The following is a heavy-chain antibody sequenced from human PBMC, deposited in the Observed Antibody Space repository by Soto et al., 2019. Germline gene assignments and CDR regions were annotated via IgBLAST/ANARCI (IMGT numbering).Heavy chain of an antibody. D-gene: IGHD4-4*01. Sequence: ASVKVTCKASGDTFTSNYMHWVRQAPGQGLEWMGIINPSGGSTSYAQKFQGRVTMTRDTSTSTVYMELSSLRSEDTAVYYCARDRHSNSYYFDYWGQGTLVTVSS. CDR2: INPSGGST. V-gene: IGHV1-46*03. J-gene: IGHJ4*02. CDR1: GDTFTSNY. CDR3: ARDRHSNSYYFDY.